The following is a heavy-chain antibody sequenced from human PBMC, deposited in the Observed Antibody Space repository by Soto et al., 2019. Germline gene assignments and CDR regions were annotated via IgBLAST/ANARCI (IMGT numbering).Heavy chain of an antibody. CDR2: INPNSGGT. CDR3: ARDLQLGYCSGGSCYPYYYYYGMDV. J-gene: IGHJ6*02. D-gene: IGHD2-15*01. V-gene: IGHV1-2*04. Sequence: ASVKVSCKASEYTFTGYYMHWVRQAPGQGLEWMGWINPNSGGTNYAQKFQGWVTMTRDTSISTAYMELSRLRSDDTAVYYCARDLQLGYCSGGSCYPYYYYYGMDVWGQGTTVTVSS. CDR1: EYTFTGYY.